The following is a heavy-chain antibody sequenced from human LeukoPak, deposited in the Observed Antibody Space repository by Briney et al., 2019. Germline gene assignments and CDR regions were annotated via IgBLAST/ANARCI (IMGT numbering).Heavy chain of an antibody. D-gene: IGHD1-26*01. CDR1: GGSISSQY. V-gene: IGHV4-59*08. CDR2: IYYSGIT. CDR3: ARLTRFVSGFLNPLDS. J-gene: IGHJ4*02. Sequence: SETLSLTCTVSGGSISSQYWSLIRQPPGKGLEWIGYIYYSGITKYSPSLKSRVTISVDTSKNQSSLRLTSVTAADTAVYYCARLTRFVSGFLNPLDSWGQGTLVTVSS.